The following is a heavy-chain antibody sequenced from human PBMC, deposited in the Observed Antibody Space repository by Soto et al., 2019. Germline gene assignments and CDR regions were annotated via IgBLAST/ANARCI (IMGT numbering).Heavy chain of an antibody. CDR3: ARGYCSSTSCLAIDD. V-gene: IGHV2-70*01. CDR2: IDWDDDK. J-gene: IGHJ4*02. CDR1: GFSLSTSGMC. Sequence: SGPTLVNPTQTLTLTCTFSGFSLSTSGMCVSWIRQPPGKALEWLALIDWDDDKYYSTSLKTRLTISKDTSKNQVVLTMTNMDPVDTATYYCARGYCSSTSCLAIDDWGQGTLVTVSS. D-gene: IGHD2-2*01.